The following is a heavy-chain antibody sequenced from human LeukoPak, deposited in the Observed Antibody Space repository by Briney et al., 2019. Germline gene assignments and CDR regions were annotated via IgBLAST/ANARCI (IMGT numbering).Heavy chain of an antibody. CDR1: SGSFSGYY. J-gene: IGHJ4*02. Sequence: PSETLSLTCAVYSGSFSGYYWSWIRQPPGKGLEWIGEINHSGSTNYNPSLKSRVTISVDTSKNQFSLKLSSVTAADTAVYYCARVDIVATIDYWGQGTLVTVSS. D-gene: IGHD5-12*01. CDR2: INHSGST. CDR3: ARVDIVATIDY. V-gene: IGHV4-34*01.